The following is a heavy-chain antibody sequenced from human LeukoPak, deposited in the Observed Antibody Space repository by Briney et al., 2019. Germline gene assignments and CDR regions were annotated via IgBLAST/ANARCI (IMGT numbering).Heavy chain of an antibody. D-gene: IGHD3-22*01. Sequence: GASVKVSCKASGYTFTSYGISWVRQAPGQGLEWMGWISAYNGNTNYAQKLQGRVTMTTDTSTSTAYMELRSLRSDDTAVYYCARDPSPYYYDSSGYYSYYFDYWGQGTLVTVSS. CDR1: GYTFTSYG. CDR2: ISAYNGNT. J-gene: IGHJ4*02. CDR3: ARDPSPYYYDSSGYYSYYFDY. V-gene: IGHV1-18*01.